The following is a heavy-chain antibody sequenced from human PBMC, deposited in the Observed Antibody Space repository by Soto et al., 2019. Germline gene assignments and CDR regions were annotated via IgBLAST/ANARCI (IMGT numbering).Heavy chain of an antibody. J-gene: IGHJ5*02. Sequence: QVQLQESGPGLVKPSGTLSLTCSVSGGSISSSYWNWIRQPAGKGLEWIGRFYTTGRASYNPSLKSRLTLAGDTSKNQFSLRLGSVTAADTAVYYCAREPIVEGPPGYNWFDPWGQGILVTVSS. CDR3: AREPIVEGPPGYNWFDP. D-gene: IGHD3-22*01. CDR2: FYTTGRA. V-gene: IGHV4-4*07. CDR1: GGSISSSY.